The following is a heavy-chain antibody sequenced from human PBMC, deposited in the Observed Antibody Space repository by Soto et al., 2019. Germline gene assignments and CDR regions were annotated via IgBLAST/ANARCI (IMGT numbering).Heavy chain of an antibody. J-gene: IGHJ4*02. CDR2: ISVSGGST. D-gene: IGHD6-19*01. CDR1: GLTFSSHA. CDR3: AKPMAVDFDY. V-gene: IGHV3-23*01. Sequence: GGSLRLSCAVSGLTFSSHAMSWVRQAPGKGLEWVSSISVSGGSTYYADSVKGRFTISRDNSKNTLYLQMNYLRAKDTAVYYCAKPMAVDFDYWGQGTLVTVSS.